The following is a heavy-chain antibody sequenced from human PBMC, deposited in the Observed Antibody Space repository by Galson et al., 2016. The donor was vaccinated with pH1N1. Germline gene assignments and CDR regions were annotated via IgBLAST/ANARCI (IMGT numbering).Heavy chain of an antibody. V-gene: IGHV4-61*09. J-gene: IGHJ4*02. Sequence: TLSLTCTVSGTSISSGSYYWSWIRQPAGKGLEWIGHIHTSGSTNYNPSPKRRVTISVDTSKNQFSLKVSSVTAADTAVYYCARDRSPARLYYWGQGTLVTVSS. CDR2: IHTSGST. CDR3: ARDRSPARLYY. CDR1: GTSISSGSYY. D-gene: IGHD2-2*01.